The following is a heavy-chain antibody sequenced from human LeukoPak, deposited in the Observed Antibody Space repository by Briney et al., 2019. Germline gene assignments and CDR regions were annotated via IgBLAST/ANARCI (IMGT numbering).Heavy chain of an antibody. CDR1: GFTFSSYW. V-gene: IGHV3-7*01. Sequence: GGSLRLSCAASGFTFSSYWMSWVRQAPGKGLEWVANIKQDGSEKYYVDSVKGRFTISRDNAKNSLYLQMNSLRAEDTAVYYCARGGTSGYSSSLHFWGGNYYFDYWGQGTLVTVSS. D-gene: IGHD6-13*01. J-gene: IGHJ4*02. CDR3: ARGGTSGYSSSLHFWGGNYYFDY. CDR2: IKQDGSEK.